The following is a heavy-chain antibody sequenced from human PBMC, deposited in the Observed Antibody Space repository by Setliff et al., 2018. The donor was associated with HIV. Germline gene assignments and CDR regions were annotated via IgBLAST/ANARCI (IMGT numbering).Heavy chain of an antibody. D-gene: IGHD6-13*01. CDR3: AKEYHTAATGTKVANYFDY. CDR1: GGTFSNYA. Sequence: ASVKVSCKASGGTFSNYAISWVRQAPGQGLEYMGIINPSDGSADYVEKFQDRVTITRDTSTSTVYMEMSSLRSEDTAIYYCAKEYHTAATGTKVANYFDYWGQGTLVTVSS. V-gene: IGHV1-46*01. J-gene: IGHJ4*02. CDR2: INPSDGSA.